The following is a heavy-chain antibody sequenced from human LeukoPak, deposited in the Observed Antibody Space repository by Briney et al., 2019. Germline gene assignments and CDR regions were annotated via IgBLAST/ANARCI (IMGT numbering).Heavy chain of an antibody. V-gene: IGHV1-69*04. CDR1: GGTFSSYA. J-gene: IGHJ4*02. D-gene: IGHD6-13*01. CDR2: IIPILGIA. CDR3: ARDRAAAAGTFDY. Sequence: GASVKVSCKASGGTFSSYAISWVRQAPGQGLEWMGRIIPILGIANYAQKFQGRVTITADKSTSTAYMELSRLRSEDTAVYYCARDRAAAAGTFDYWGQGTLVTVSS.